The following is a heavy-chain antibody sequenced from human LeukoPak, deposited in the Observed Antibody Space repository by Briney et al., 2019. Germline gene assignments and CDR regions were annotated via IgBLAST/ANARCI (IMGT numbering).Heavy chain of an antibody. CDR3: ARFSYYYYYMDV. V-gene: IGHV4-34*01. CDR2: IYYSGST. CDR1: GGSFSGYY. Sequence: SETLSLTCAVYGGSFSGYYWSWIRQPPGKELEWIGSIYYSGSTYYNPSLKSRVTISVDTSKIQFSLKLSSVTAADTAVYYCARFSYYYYYMDVWGKGTTVTVSS. J-gene: IGHJ6*03.